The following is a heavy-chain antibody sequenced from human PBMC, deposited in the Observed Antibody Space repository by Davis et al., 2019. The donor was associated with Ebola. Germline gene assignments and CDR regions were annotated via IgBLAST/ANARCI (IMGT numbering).Heavy chain of an antibody. D-gene: IGHD3-22*01. CDR3: ARAPVGYYYDSSGYYTRPGAFDI. Sequence: SETLSLTCPVSGGSISSYYWSWIRQPPGKGLEWIGYIYYSGSTNYNPSLKSRVTISVDTSKNQFSLKLSSVTAADTAVYYCARAPVGYYYDSSGYYTRPGAFDIWGQGTMVTVSS. CDR1: GGSISSYY. V-gene: IGHV4-59*01. CDR2: IYYSGST. J-gene: IGHJ3*02.